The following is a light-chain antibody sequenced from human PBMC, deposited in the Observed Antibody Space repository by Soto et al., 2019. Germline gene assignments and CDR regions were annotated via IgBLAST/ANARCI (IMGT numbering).Light chain of an antibody. CDR1: QTIGKY. J-gene: IGKJ3*01. V-gene: IGKV1-39*01. Sequence: DIQMTQAPSSLSATVGDRVTITCRASQTIGKYLNWYQQQPGKVPKLLIYDASYLQSGVPSRFSGSESGTDFTLHISDLLPEDLATYYCQQRFSIPFTFGPGKKVDIK. CDR2: DAS. CDR3: QQRFSIPFT.